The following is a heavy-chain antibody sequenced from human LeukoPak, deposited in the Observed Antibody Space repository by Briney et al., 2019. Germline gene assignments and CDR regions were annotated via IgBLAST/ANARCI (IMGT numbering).Heavy chain of an antibody. CDR3: ATGLIAAAGRNNWFGP. CDR1: GGTFSSYA. V-gene: IGHV1-69*01. Sequence: SVKVSCKASGGTFSSYAISWVRRAPGQGLEGMGGIIPICGRGNYSQKFEGRGTITADESTSTAYMELSSLRSEDTAVYYCATGLIAAAGRNNWFGPWGKRTLVTASS. CDR2: IIPICGRG. J-gene: IGHJ5*02. D-gene: IGHD6-13*01.